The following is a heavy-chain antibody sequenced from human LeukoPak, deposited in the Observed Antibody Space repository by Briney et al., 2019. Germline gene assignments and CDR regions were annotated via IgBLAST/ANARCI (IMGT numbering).Heavy chain of an antibody. D-gene: IGHD5-18*01. Sequence: GGSLRLPCAASGFTFSSYAMHWVRQAPGKGLEWVAVISYDGSNKYYADSVKGRFTISRDNSKNTLYLQMNSLRAEDTAVYYCAREHTAMGVGRFDPWGQGTLVTVSS. CDR1: GFTFSSYA. CDR2: ISYDGSNK. CDR3: AREHTAMGVGRFDP. V-gene: IGHV3-30*04. J-gene: IGHJ5*02.